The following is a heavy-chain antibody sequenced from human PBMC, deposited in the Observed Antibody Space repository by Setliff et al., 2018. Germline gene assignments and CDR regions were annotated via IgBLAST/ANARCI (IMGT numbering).Heavy chain of an antibody. CDR2: ISGSGGST. CDR1: GFTFSSYA. J-gene: IGHJ4*02. D-gene: IGHD6-13*01. CDR3: AKGSSSWQPHPPALDY. V-gene: IGHV3-23*01. Sequence: SGGSLRLSCAASGFTFSSYAMSWVRQAPGKGLEWVSAISGSGGSTYYADSVKGRFTISRDNSKNTLYLQMNSLRAEDTAVYYCAKGSSSWQPHPPALDYWGQGTLVTVSS.